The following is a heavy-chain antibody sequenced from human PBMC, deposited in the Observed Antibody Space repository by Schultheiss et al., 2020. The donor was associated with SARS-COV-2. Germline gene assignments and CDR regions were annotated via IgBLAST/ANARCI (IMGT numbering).Heavy chain of an antibody. CDR3: ASAARGGNV. CDR2: IYSDGSS. Sequence: GGSLRLSCVGAGVTVSSNYVSWVRQAPGKGLEWVSVIYSDGSSYYADSVKGRFTVSRDNSKNTLYLQMNSLRAEDTAVYYCASAARGGNVWGQGTKVTVSS. CDR1: GVTVSSNY. V-gene: IGHV3-66*01. D-gene: IGHD2-15*01. J-gene: IGHJ6*02.